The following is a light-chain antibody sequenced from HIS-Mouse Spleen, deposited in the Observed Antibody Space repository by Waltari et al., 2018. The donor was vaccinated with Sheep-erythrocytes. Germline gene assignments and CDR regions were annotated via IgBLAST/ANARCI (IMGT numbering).Light chain of an antibody. CDR1: SSDVGGYNY. Sequence: QSALTQPRSVSGSPGQSVTISCTGTSSDVGGYNYGSWYQQHPGKAPRLMIYEVSKRPSGVPDRFSGSKSGNTASLTISGLQAEDEADYYCCSYAASYNHVFATGTKVTVL. CDR3: CSYAASYNHV. CDR2: EVS. J-gene: IGLJ1*01. V-gene: IGLV2-11*01.